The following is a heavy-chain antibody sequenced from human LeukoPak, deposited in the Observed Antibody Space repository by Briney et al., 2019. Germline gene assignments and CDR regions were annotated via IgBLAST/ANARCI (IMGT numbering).Heavy chain of an antibody. J-gene: IGHJ4*02. CDR1: EFTFSTYS. V-gene: IGHV3-21*01. CDR2: ICSSSSYI. D-gene: IGHD6-6*01. Sequence: GGSLRLSCVASEFTFSTYSMNWVRQAPGKGLEWVSSICSSSSYIYYADSVKGRFTISRDNAKNSLYLQMNSLRAEDTAVYYCARVVIAARPPYYFDYWGQGTLVTVSS. CDR3: ARVVIAARPPYYFDY.